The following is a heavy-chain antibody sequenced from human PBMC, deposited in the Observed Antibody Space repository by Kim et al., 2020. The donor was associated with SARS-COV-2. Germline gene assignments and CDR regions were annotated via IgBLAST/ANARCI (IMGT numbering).Heavy chain of an antibody. D-gene: IGHD6-13*01. CDR3: TTDLVGDIAADIDY. Sequence: GGSLRLSCAASGFTFSNAWMSWVRQAPGKGLEWVGRIKSKTDGGTTDYAAPVKGRFTISRDDSKNTLYLQMNSLKTEDTAVYYCTTDLVGDIAADIDYWGQGTLVTVSS. V-gene: IGHV3-15*01. CDR1: GFTFSNAW. CDR2: IKSKTDGGTT. J-gene: IGHJ4*02.